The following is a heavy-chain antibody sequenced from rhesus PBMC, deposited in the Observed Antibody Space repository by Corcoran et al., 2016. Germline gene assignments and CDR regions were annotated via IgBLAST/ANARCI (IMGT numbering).Heavy chain of an antibody. Sequence: DVQLVESGGGLVKPGGSLRLSCVASGFTFSSYEMHWVRQAPGKGLEGGSVISESGVTIDYADSVKGRFTISRDNAKNSLFLQMNSLRAEDTAVYYCTSGATTRMITGDYYTSLDYWGQGVLVTVSS. D-gene: IGHD3-9*01. CDR2: ISESGVTI. CDR1: GFTFSSYE. V-gene: IGHV3-100*02. J-gene: IGHJ4*01. CDR3: TSGATTRMITGDYYTSLDY.